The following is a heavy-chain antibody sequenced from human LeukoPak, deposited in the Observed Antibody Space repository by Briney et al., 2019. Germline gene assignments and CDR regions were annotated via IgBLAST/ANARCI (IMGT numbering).Heavy chain of an antibody. J-gene: IGHJ6*03. CDR1: GGSFSGYY. CDR3: ARGGYGNYYYYYMDV. Sequence: SETLSLTCAVYGGSFSGYYWSWIRQPPGKGLEWIGEINHSGSTNYNPSLKSRVTISVGTSKNQFSLKLSSVTAADTAVYYCARGGYGNYYYYYMDVWGKGTTVTVSS. CDR2: INHSGST. V-gene: IGHV4-34*01. D-gene: IGHD5-18*01.